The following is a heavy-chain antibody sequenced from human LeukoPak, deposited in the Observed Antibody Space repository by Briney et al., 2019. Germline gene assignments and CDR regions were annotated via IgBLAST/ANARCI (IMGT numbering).Heavy chain of an antibody. Sequence: GGSLRLSCAASGFPFSTYSMSWVRQAPGKGLEWVANIKQDGSEKNYVDSVKGRFTISRDNAKNSLYLQMNSLRAEDTAVYYCARDMPFGVYWGQGTLVTVSS. V-gene: IGHV3-7*03. J-gene: IGHJ4*02. CDR3: ARDMPFGVY. CDR2: IKQDGSEK. D-gene: IGHD3-16*01. CDR1: GFPFSTYS.